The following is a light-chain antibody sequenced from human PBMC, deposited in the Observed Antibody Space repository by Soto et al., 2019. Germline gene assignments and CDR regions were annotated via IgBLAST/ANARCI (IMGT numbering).Light chain of an antibody. V-gene: IGLV2-14*01. CDR2: DVS. CDR3: SSYTSSSTV. J-gene: IGLJ3*02. Sequence: QSVLTQPASVSGSPGQSITISCTGTSSDVGGYNYVSWYQQHPGKAHKLMIYDVSNRPSGVSNRFSGSKSGNTASLTISGLQAEDEADYYCSSYTSSSTVFGGGTKVTV. CDR1: SSDVGGYNY.